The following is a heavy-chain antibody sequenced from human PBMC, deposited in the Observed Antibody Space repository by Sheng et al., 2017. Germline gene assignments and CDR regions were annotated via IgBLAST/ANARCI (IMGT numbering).Heavy chain of an antibody. Sequence: QVQLVESGGGVVQPGRSLRLSCAASGFTFSSYGMHWVRQAPGKGLEWVAAISYDGSNKYYSDSVKGRFTISRDNSKSTLYLQMNSLRAEDTAVYYCAKDDYYDSSAYQNYWGQGTLVTVSS. J-gene: IGHJ4*02. D-gene: IGHD3-22*01. CDR2: ISYDGSNK. CDR3: AKDDYYDSSAYQNY. V-gene: IGHV3-30*18. CDR1: GFTFSSYG.